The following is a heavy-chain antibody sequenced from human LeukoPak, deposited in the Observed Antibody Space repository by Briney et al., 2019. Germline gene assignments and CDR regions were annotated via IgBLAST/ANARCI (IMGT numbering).Heavy chain of an antibody. CDR1: GYSVTSAYY. D-gene: IGHD6-19*01. Sequence: SETLSLTCTVSGYSVTSAYYWGWIRQPPGKGLEWIGNMYHSGNTYYNPSLKSRVTISIDTSKNQSSLKVSSVTAADTAVYYCANRIAVAGTVYWGQGTLVTVSS. V-gene: IGHV4-38-2*02. CDR2: MYHSGNT. J-gene: IGHJ4*02. CDR3: ANRIAVAGTVY.